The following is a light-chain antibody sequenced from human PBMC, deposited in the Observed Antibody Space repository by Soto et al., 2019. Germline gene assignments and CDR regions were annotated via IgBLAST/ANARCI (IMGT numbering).Light chain of an antibody. V-gene: IGKV1-5*03. J-gene: IGKJ1*01. CDR2: KAV. Sequence: DIQMTQSPSTLSASVGDRVTITCRASQSISSWLAWYQQKPGKAPKLLIYKAVSLESGVPSRFSGSGSGTEFTLTISRLQPDDFATYYCQQYNSYWTFGQGTKVEIK. CDR1: QSISSW. CDR3: QQYNSYWT.